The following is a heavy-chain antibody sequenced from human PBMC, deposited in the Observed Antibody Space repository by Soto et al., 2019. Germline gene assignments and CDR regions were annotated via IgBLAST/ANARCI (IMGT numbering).Heavy chain of an antibody. CDR3: TRKVATFIFNL. V-gene: IGHV1-2*02. CDR2: INPDTGGT. Sequence: ASVKVSCKASGYTFSGYYLHWVRQAPGQGLEWMGWINPDTGGTNYAEKFQGRVTMTRDTSISTAYLEVNGLTSDDTAVFYCTRKVATFIFNLWGQGTQVTVSS. D-gene: IGHD5-12*01. J-gene: IGHJ4*02. CDR1: GYTFSGYY.